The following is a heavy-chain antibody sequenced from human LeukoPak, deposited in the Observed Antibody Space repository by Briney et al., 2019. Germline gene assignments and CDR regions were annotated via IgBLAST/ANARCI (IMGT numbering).Heavy chain of an antibody. CDR1: GYTFSNHG. V-gene: IGHV1-18*01. Sequence: ASVKVSCKTSGYTFSNHGISWVRQAPGQGLEWIGWISGYNGNTNYVKKFRGRVTMTTDTSTSTAYMELRSLSSDDTALYYCARDLSLGRHDDGEPFDYWGQGTLVTVSS. CDR3: ARDLSLGRHDDGEPFDY. J-gene: IGHJ4*02. CDR2: ISGYNGNT. D-gene: IGHD4-17*01.